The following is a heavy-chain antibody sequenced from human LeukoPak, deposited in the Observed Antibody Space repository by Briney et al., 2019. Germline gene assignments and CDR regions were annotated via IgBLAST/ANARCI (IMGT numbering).Heavy chain of an antibody. D-gene: IGHD3-22*01. CDR1: GGSFSGYY. Sequence: SETLSLTCAVYGGSFSGYYWSWLRQPPGKGLEWIGEINHSGSTNYNPSLKSRVTISVDTSKNQFSLKLSSVTAADTAVYYCARAGGYYDSSGYRYWGQGTLVTVSS. V-gene: IGHV4-34*01. CDR2: INHSGST. J-gene: IGHJ4*02. CDR3: ARAGGYYDSSGYRY.